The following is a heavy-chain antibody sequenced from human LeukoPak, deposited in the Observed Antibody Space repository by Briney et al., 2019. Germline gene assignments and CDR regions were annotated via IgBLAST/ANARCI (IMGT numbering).Heavy chain of an antibody. CDR2: IWKDGSQT. CDR3: ARAYGYGRGWPSEY. CDR1: GFTVATFG. D-gene: IGHD6-19*01. Sequence: GGSLRLSCAPSGFTVATFGMYWFRQAPGKGLEWVAIIWKDGSQTYYGESVKGRFTISKDVSKNTVYLQMNSLRVEDTAVYYCARAYGYGRGWPSEYWGQGTQVTVAS. J-gene: IGHJ4*02. V-gene: IGHV3-33*07.